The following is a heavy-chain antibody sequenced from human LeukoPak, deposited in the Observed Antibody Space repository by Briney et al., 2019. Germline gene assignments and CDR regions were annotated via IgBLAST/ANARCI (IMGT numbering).Heavy chain of an antibody. Sequence: PSETLSLTCTVSGGSISSGSYYWSWIRQPAGKGLEWIGRIYTSGSTNYNPSLKSRVTISVDTSKNQFSLKLSSVTAADTAVYYCASSHYDILPGYYNPLDYWGQGTLVTVSS. CDR2: IYTSGST. CDR1: GGSISSGSYY. V-gene: IGHV4-61*02. J-gene: IGHJ4*02. D-gene: IGHD3-9*01. CDR3: ASSHYDILPGYYNPLDY.